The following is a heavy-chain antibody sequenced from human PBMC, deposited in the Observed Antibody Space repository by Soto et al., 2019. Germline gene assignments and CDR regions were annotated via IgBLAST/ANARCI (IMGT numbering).Heavy chain of an antibody. V-gene: IGHV4-38-2*01. D-gene: IGHD1-26*01. CDR1: NFSISSGYY. CDR2: IYRSGTT. Sequence: ESLALTCFVSNFSISSGYYWGWIRQAPGKGLEWIASIYRSGTTSYNPSLKSRVTISVDPSKNQFYLMLNAVTAADTDVYYCARTHSGSYYSVFNYWGRGSLVTVYS. CDR3: ARTHSGSYYSVFNY. J-gene: IGHJ4*02.